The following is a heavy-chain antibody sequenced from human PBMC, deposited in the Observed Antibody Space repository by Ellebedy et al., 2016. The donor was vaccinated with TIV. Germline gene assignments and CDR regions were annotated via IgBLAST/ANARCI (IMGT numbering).Heavy chain of an antibody. CDR2: INRDGSSA. V-gene: IGHV3-74*01. D-gene: IGHD6-19*01. Sequence: GESLKISCAASGFTFSNYWIHWVRQAPGKGLGWLSRINRDGSSANYADSVKGRFSISRDNSKNTLYVQMNSLRAEDTAVYYCARGGRDQWLIDYWGQGTLVTVSS. J-gene: IGHJ4*02. CDR3: ARGGRDQWLIDY. CDR1: GFTFSNYW.